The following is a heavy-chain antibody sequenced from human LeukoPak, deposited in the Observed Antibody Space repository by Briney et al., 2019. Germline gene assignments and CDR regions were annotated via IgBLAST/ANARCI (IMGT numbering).Heavy chain of an antibody. J-gene: IGHJ5*02. D-gene: IGHD3-10*01. CDR3: AGDLGPYWFDP. CDR1: GFTFSSYE. CDR2: ISSSGSTM. Sequence: PGGSLRLSCAASGFTFSSYEMNWVRQAPGKGLEWVSYISSSGSTMYYADSVKGRFTISRDNAKNSLCLQMNSLRAEDTAVYYCAGDLGPYWFDPWGQGTLVTVSS. V-gene: IGHV3-48*03.